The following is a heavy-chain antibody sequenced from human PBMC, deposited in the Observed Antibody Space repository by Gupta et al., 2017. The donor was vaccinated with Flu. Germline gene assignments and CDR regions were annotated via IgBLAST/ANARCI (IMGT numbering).Heavy chain of an antibody. J-gene: IGHJ4*02. V-gene: IGHV3-74*01. CDR1: GFTLSTYW. CDR2: ISSDGA. Sequence: EVQLVESGGGLVQPGGSLRLSCAASGFTLSTYWMHWVRQVPGKGQVWVARISSDGAPDADSARGRFAISRYTARNTVDLQINNLRHGDTAVYDGSRLEFVTGGKDWGQVTLVTVSS. D-gene: IGHD3-10*01. CDR3: SRLEFVTGGKD.